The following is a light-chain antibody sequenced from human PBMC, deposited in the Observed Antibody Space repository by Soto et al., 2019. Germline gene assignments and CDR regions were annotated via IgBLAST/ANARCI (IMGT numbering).Light chain of an antibody. Sequence: IVLTQSPGTLSLSPGERVTLSCRASQSVTTRLAWYQHKPGQAPTHLWSGASNRASGVTVRFSGSGSGTDFTLTVSRLEPEDFALYYCQQYGGSPITFGLGKRLEIK. CDR1: QSVTTR. CDR3: QQYGGSPIT. V-gene: IGKV3-20*01. J-gene: IGKJ5*01. CDR2: GAS.